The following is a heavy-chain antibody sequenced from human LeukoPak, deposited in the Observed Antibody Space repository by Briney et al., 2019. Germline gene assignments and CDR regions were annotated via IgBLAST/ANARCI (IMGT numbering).Heavy chain of an antibody. CDR2: IYYSGST. CDR3: ASIRARSAFDI. CDR1: GGSISSSSYY. J-gene: IGHJ3*02. Sequence: PSETLSPTCTVSGGSISSSSYYWGWIRQPPGKGLEWIGSIYYSGSTYYNPSLKSRVTISVDTSKNQFSLKLSSVTAADTAVYYCASIRARSAFDIWGQGTMVTVSS. D-gene: IGHD4-17*01. V-gene: IGHV4-39*07.